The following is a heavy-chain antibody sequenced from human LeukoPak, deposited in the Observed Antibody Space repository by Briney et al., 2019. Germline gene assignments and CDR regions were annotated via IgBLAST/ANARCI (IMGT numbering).Heavy chain of an antibody. J-gene: IGHJ3*02. CDR3: ATSRSQEAWEDPPNDAFDI. CDR1: GYTLTELS. CDR2: FDPEDGET. Sequence: ASVKVSCKVSGYTLTELSMHWVRQAPGKGLEWMGGFDPEDGETIYAQKFQGRVTMTEDTSTDTAYMELSSLRSEDTAVYYCATSRSQEAWEDPPNDAFDIWGQGTMVTVSS. D-gene: IGHD1-26*01. V-gene: IGHV1-24*01.